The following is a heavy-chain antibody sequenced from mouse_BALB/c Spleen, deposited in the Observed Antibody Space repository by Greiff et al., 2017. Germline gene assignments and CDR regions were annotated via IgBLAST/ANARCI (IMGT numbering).Heavy chain of an antibody. V-gene: IGHV5-6-3*01. CDR1: GFTFSSYG. Sequence: EVQLVESGGGLVQPGGSLKLSCAASGFTFSSYGMSWVRQTPDKRLELVATINSNGGSTYYPDSVKGRFTISRDNAKNTLYLQMSSLKSEDTAMYYCARAFYYAMDYWGQGTSVTVSS. CDR2: INSNGGST. J-gene: IGHJ4*01. CDR3: ARAFYYAMDY.